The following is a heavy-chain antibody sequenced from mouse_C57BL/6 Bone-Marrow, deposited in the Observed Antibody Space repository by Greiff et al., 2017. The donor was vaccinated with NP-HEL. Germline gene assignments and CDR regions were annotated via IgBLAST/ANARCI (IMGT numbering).Heavy chain of an antibody. Sequence: VQLQQSGAELVKPGASVKISCKASGYAFSSYWMNWVKQRPGKGLEWIGQIYPGDGDTNYNGKFKGKATLTADKSSSTAYMQLSSLTSEDSAVYFCAREITTVVAGYYYAMDYWGQGTSVTVSS. CDR3: AREITTVVAGYYYAMDY. V-gene: IGHV1-80*01. CDR2: IYPGDGDT. CDR1: GYAFSSYW. J-gene: IGHJ4*01. D-gene: IGHD1-1*01.